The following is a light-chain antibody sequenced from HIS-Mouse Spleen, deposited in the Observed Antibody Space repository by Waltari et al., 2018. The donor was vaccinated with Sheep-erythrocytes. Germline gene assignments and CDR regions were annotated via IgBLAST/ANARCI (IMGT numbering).Light chain of an antibody. CDR2: YDD. CDR1: SSNIGNNA. V-gene: IGLV1-36*01. CDR3: AAWDDSLNGWV. Sequence: QSVLTQPPSVSEAPRQRVTISCSGSSSNIGNNAVNWYQQPPGKAPKLLIYYDDLLPSGVSDRFAGSKSGTSAALAISWLQSEDEADYYCAAWDDSLNGWVFGGGTKLTVL. J-gene: IGLJ3*02.